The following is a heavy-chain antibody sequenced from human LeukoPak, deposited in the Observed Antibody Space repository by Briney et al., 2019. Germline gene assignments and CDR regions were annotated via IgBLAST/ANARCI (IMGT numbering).Heavy chain of an antibody. CDR2: ISAYNGNT. J-gene: IGHJ4*02. CDR1: GYTFTDYY. Sequence: ASVMVSCKASGYTFTDYYLHWVRQAPGQGLEWMGWISAYNGNTNYAQKLQGRVTMTTDTSTSTAYMELRNLSSDDTALYYCARTMTTLTTHGELDFWGQGTLVTVSS. D-gene: IGHD4-17*01. V-gene: IGHV1-18*04. CDR3: ARTMTTLTTHGELDF.